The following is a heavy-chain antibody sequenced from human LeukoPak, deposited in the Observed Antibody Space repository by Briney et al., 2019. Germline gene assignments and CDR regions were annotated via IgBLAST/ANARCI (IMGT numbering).Heavy chain of an antibody. CDR3: ARVFGRQLPDY. CDR2: INPNTGGT. Sequence: GASVKVSCKASGYTFSDYYLHWVRQAPGQGLEWMGWINPNTGGTNYAQKFQGRVTMARDTSISTAYMELSRLRSDDTAVYYCARVFGRQLPDYWGQGTLVTVSS. V-gene: IGHV1-2*02. J-gene: IGHJ4*02. CDR1: GYTFSDYY. D-gene: IGHD1-26*01.